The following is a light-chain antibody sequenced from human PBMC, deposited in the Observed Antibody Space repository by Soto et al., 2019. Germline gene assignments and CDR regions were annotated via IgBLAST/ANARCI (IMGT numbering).Light chain of an antibody. J-gene: IGLJ2*01. CDR2: EFS. V-gene: IGLV2-8*01. CDR1: SGDVCGYNY. Sequence: QSALTQPPSVSGSPGQSGTISCSGTSGDVCGYNYVSWYQQHPGTAPKLVIYEFSERPSAVPDRFSGSKSGNTASLTVSGLQADDEADYYCSSYAGNTIVVFGGATQLTVL. CDR3: SSYAGNTIVV.